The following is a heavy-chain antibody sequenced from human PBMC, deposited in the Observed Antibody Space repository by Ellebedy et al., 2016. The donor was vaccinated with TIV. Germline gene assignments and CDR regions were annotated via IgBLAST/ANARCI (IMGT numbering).Heavy chain of an antibody. CDR3: ARDAKGGSFDF. CDR2: ITVSSGTI. D-gene: IGHD2-15*01. V-gene: IGHV3-48*02. J-gene: IGHJ4*02. Sequence: PGGSLRLSCAASGFTFSSCDMNWVRQAPGKGLEWISFITVSSGTIYYADSVQGRFTVSRDNAMNSLFLLMNSLRDEDTAVYYCARDAKGGSFDFWGKGTPVTVSS. CDR1: GFTFSSCD.